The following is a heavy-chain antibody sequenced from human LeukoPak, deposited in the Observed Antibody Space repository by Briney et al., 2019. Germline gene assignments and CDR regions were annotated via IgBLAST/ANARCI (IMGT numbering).Heavy chain of an antibody. CDR3: ARHSWLEYYSYYMDV. CDR2: IYPGDSDT. J-gene: IGHJ6*03. V-gene: IGHV5-51*01. D-gene: IGHD6-19*01. CDR1: GYTFTSYG. Sequence: KVSCKASGYTFTSYGVSWVRQAPGQGLEWMGIIYPGDSDTRYSPSFQGQVTISADKSISTAYLQWSSLKASDTAMYYCARHSWLEYYSYYMDVWGKGTTVTVSS.